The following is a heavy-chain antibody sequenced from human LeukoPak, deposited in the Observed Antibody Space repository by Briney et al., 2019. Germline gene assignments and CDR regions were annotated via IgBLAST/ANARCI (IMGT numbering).Heavy chain of an antibody. Sequence: SVKVSCKASGGTFSSYAISWVRQAPGQGLEWMGGIIPIFGTANYAQKFQGRVTITADKSTSTAYMELSSMRSEDTAVYYCARTFWGSFRMRNYYFDYWGRGTLVTVSS. CDR2: IIPIFGTA. CDR1: GGTFSSYA. CDR3: ARTFWGSFRMRNYYFDY. V-gene: IGHV1-69*06. D-gene: IGHD3-16*02. J-gene: IGHJ4*02.